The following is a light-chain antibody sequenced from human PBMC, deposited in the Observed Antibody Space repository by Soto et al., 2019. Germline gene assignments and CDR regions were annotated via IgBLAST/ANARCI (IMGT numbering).Light chain of an antibody. V-gene: IGKV1-5*01. CDR2: DAA. CDR3: QQYNGYAFT. Sequence: DIQTTQSPSTLSASVGDRVTITCRASQTISNWLAWYQQKPGKAPNLLIYDAAKLQSGVPSRFSGSGSGTEFTLTISSLQPDDFGTYYCQQYNGYAFTFGPGTKVDIK. CDR1: QTISNW. J-gene: IGKJ3*01.